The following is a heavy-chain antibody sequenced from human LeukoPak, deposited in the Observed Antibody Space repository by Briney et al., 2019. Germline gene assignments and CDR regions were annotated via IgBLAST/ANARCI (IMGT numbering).Heavy chain of an antibody. V-gene: IGHV3-23*01. Sequence: GGSLRLSCVASGFTFTDYAMTWVRQPPGRRLEWVSTITTTVGDTHYADSVKGRLTISRDNSKNTLYLQMNSLRAEDTAVYYCARDFEQWLVQGGYYFDYWGQGTLVTVSS. D-gene: IGHD6-19*01. CDR1: GFTFTDYA. CDR3: ARDFEQWLVQGGYYFDY. J-gene: IGHJ4*02. CDR2: ITTTVGDT.